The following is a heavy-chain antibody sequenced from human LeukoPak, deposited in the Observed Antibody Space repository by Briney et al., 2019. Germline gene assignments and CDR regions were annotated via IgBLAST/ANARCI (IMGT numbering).Heavy chain of an antibody. CDR2: IYYSGST. D-gene: IGHD5-24*01. CDR1: GGSISSYY. CDR3: ARGELQLPYYFDY. V-gene: IGHV4-59*01. J-gene: IGHJ4*02. Sequence: KPSETLSLTCTVSGGSISSYYWSWIRQPPGKGLEWIGYIYYSGSTNYNPSLKSRVAISVDTSKNQFSLKVSSVTAADTAVYYCARGELQLPYYFDYWGQGTLVTVSS.